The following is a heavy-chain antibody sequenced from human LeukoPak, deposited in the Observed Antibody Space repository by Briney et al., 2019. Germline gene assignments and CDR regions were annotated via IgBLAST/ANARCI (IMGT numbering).Heavy chain of an antibody. D-gene: IGHD6-13*01. CDR2: IKEDGSEK. Sequence: PGGSLSLSCAASGFTFSNYWMSWVRQAPGRGLEWGANIKEDGSEKYYVDSVKGRFTISRDNASNSLYLQMNSLRAEDTAVYYCASGRQLGYWGQGTLVTVSS. J-gene: IGHJ4*02. V-gene: IGHV3-7*01. CDR1: GFTFSNYW. CDR3: ASGRQLGY.